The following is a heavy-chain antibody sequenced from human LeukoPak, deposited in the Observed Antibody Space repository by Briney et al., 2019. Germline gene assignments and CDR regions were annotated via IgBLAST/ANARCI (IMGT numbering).Heavy chain of an antibody. CDR3: AKGTYSGNYYAVDY. D-gene: IGHD1-26*01. CDR2: ISWNSGGI. CDR1: GFTFDDCA. Sequence: GRSLRLSCAASGFTFDDCAMPWVRQAPGKGLEWVSSISWNSGGIGYADSVKGRFTISRDNAKNSLYLQMNSLRAEDTALYYCAKGTYSGNYYAVDYWGQGTLVTVSS. V-gene: IGHV3-9*01. J-gene: IGHJ4*02.